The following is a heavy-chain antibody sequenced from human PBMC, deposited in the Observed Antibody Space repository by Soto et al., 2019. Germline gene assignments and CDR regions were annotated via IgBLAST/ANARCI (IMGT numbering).Heavy chain of an antibody. V-gene: IGHV1-46*01. J-gene: IGHJ5*02. CDR3: ARDRPHAWLDP. Sequence: QVQLVQSGAEVKEPGASVKVSCKASGYTFTDDYIQWVRQAPGQGLEWVAMINPGDGTTRYAQMFQGRATLTSDTSMSTVYLEMSSLRSEDTAFYHCARDRPHAWLDPWGQGTLVTVSS. CDR2: INPGDGTT. CDR1: GYTFTDDY.